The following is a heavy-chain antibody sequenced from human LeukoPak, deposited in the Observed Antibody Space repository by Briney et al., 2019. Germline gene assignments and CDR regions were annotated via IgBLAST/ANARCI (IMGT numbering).Heavy chain of an antibody. D-gene: IGHD3-10*02. CDR2: ISSSSSYI. CDR1: GFTFSSYS. Sequence: GGSLRLSCAASGFTFSSYSMNWVRQAPGKGLEWVSSISSSSSYIYYADSVKGRFTISRDNAKNSLYLQMNSLRAEDTAVYYCARDSSLGSGSLTKFDYWGQGTLVTVSS. V-gene: IGHV3-21*01. CDR3: ARDSSLGSGSLTKFDY. J-gene: IGHJ4*02.